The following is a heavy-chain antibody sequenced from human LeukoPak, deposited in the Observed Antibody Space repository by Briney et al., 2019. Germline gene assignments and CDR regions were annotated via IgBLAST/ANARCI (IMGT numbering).Heavy chain of an antibody. Sequence: PGGSLRLSCAASGFTFSSYGMHWVRQAPGKGLEWVAVISYDGSNKYYADSVKGRFTISRDNSKNTLYLQMNSLRAEDTAVYYCAGAFYGGNPDAGYWGQGTLVTVSS. CDR2: ISYDGSNK. J-gene: IGHJ4*02. CDR3: AGAFYGGNPDAGY. V-gene: IGHV3-33*05. CDR1: GFTFSSYG. D-gene: IGHD4-23*01.